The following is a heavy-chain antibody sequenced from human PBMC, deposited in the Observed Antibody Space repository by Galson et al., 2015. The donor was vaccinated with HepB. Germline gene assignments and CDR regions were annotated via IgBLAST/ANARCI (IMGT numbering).Heavy chain of an antibody. CDR2: IDWDDDK. CDR3: ARTRICGGDWGWFDP. J-gene: IGHJ5*02. V-gene: IGHV2-70*01. CDR1: GFSLTTSGVC. D-gene: IGHD2-21*02. Sequence: PALVKPTQTLTLTCTFSGFSLTTSGVCVSWIRQPPGKALEWLALIDWDDDKYYTTSLKTRLTISKDSSKNQVVLTMTNMDPADTATYYCARTRICGGDWGWFDPWGQGTLVTVSS.